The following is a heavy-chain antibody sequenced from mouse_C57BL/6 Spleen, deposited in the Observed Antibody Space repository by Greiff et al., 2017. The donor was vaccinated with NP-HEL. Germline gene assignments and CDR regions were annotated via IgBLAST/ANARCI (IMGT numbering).Heavy chain of an antibody. V-gene: IGHV1-81*01. CDR2: IYPRSGNT. CDR1: GYTFTSYG. D-gene: IGHD1-1*01. Sequence: QVQLKESGAELARPGASVKLSCKASGYTFTSYGISWVKQRTGQGLEWIGEIYPRSGNTYYNEKFKGKATLTADKSSSTAYMELRSLTSEDSAVYFCARKFSYYGSSYDAMDYWGQGTSVTVSA. J-gene: IGHJ4*01. CDR3: ARKFSYYGSSYDAMDY.